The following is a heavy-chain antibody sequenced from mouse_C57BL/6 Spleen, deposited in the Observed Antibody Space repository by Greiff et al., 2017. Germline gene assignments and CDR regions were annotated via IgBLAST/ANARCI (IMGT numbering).Heavy chain of an antibody. CDR1: GYSITSGYY. V-gene: IGHV3-6*01. CDR2: ISYDGSN. D-gene: IGHD1-1*01. CDR3: ARGYYYGSSYDYFDY. J-gene: IGHJ2*01. Sequence: EVQLQESGPGLVKPSQSLSLTCSVTGYSITSGYYWNWIRQFPGNKLEWMGYISYDGSNNYNPSLKNRISITRDTSKNQFFLKLKSVTTEDTATYYCARGYYYGSSYDYFDYWGQGTTLTVSS.